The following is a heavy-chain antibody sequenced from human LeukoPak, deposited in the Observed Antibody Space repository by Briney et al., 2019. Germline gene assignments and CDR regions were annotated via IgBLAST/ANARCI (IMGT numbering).Heavy chain of an antibody. D-gene: IGHD3-9*01. CDR1: GYRFTSYW. J-gene: IGHJ4*02. V-gene: IGHV5-51*01. CDR2: IYPGDSDT. CDR3: ARGGRVRYFDWFFDY. Sequence: GASLKISCKGSGYRFTSYWIGWVRQMPGKGLEWMGIIYPGDSDTRYSPSFQGQVTISADKSISTAYLQWSSLKASDTAMYYCARGGRVRYFDWFFDYWGQGTLVTVSS.